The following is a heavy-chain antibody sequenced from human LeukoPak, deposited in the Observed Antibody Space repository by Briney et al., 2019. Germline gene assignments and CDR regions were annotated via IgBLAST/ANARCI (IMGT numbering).Heavy chain of an antibody. V-gene: IGHV4-59*01. CDR2: IYYTGST. J-gene: IGHJ4*02. Sequence: SETLSLTCTVSGGSISSYYWSWIRQSPGKGLEWIWYIYYTGSTNYNPSLKSRVTISVDTSKNQFSLRLSSVTAADTAVYYCARDIRFDYWGQGTLVTVSS. CDR3: ARDIRFDY. CDR1: GGSISSYY.